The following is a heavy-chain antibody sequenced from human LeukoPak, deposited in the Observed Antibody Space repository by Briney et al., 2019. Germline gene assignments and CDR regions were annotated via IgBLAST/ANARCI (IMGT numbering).Heavy chain of an antibody. CDR3: ARWGGSSSSRYYFDY. V-gene: IGHV1-2*02. CDR1: GYTFTGYY. CDR2: INPNSGGT. J-gene: IGHJ4*02. D-gene: IGHD6-6*01. Sequence: ASVKVSCKASGYTFTGYYMHWVRQAPGQGLEWMGWINPNSGGTNYAQKFQGRVTMTRNTSISTAYMELSSLISEDTAVYYCARWGGSSSSRYYFDYWGQGTLVTVSS.